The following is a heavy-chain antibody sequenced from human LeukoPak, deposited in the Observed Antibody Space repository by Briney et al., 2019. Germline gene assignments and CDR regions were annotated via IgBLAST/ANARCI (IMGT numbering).Heavy chain of an antibody. CDR3: AAGRAGYYYYYMDV. D-gene: IGHD6-13*01. CDR1: GGSFSGYY. Sequence: SETLSLTCAVYGGSFSGYYWSWIRQPPGKGLEWTGEINHSGSTNYNPSLKSRVTISVDTSKNQFSLKLSSVTAADTAVYFAAAGRAGYYYYYMDVWGKGTTVTVSS. J-gene: IGHJ6*03. V-gene: IGHV4-34*01. CDR2: INHSGST.